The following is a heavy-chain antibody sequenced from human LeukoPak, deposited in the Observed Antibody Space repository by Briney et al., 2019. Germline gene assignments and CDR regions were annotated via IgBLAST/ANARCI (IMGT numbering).Heavy chain of an antibody. Sequence: GGSLRLSCAASGFTFSSYAMHWVRQAPGKGLEWVAFIHYDGSNNYYADSVKGRFTISRDNAKNSLYLQMNSLRAEDTAVYYCARGLGELSLYLLDYWGQGTLVTVSS. CDR1: GFTFSSYA. D-gene: IGHD3-16*02. CDR2: IHYDGSNN. CDR3: ARGLGELSLYLLDY. J-gene: IGHJ4*02. V-gene: IGHV3-30*02.